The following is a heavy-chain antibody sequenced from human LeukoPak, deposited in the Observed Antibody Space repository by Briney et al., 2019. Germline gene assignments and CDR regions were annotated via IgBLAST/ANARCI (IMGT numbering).Heavy chain of an antibody. V-gene: IGHV3-23*01. CDR3: ARSSSSSYY. J-gene: IGHJ4*02. CDR2: ISVSGGYT. CDR1: GFTLSSYA. Sequence: GGSLRLSCAASGFTLSSYAMSWVRQAPGKGLEWVSSISVSGGYTYYADSVKGRFTISRDNSKNTLYLQMNSLRAEDTAVYYCARSSSSSYYWGQGTLVTVSS. D-gene: IGHD6-6*01.